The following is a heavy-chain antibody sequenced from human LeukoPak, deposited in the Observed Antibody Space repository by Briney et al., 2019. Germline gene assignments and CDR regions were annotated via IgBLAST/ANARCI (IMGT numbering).Heavy chain of an antibody. D-gene: IGHD1-26*01. CDR1: GGSISSSSYY. Sequence: SETLSLTCTVSGGSISSSSYYWGWIRQPPGKGLEWIGSIYYSGRTYYNPSLKSRVTISVDTSKNQFSLKLSSVTAADTAVYYCARLGGTYRFDYWGQGTLVTVSS. J-gene: IGHJ4*02. V-gene: IGHV4-39*07. CDR3: ARLGGTYRFDY. CDR2: IYYSGRT.